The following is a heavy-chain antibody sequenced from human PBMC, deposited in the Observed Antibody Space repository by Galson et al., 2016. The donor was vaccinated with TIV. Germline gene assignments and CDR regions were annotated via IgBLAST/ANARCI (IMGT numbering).Heavy chain of an antibody. D-gene: IGHD6-19*01. Sequence: SETLSLTCAVYGGSFSGYDWSWIRQPPGKGLEWIGEVNHSGRSNYKSSLKSRVTASVDTSKNQFSLKVSSVTAADTAVYYWSRGLMPPRWYRSGWYTTRSPYYMDVWGKGTTVTVSS. V-gene: IGHV4-34*01. CDR1: GGSFSGYD. CDR2: VNHSGRS. J-gene: IGHJ6*03. CDR3: SRGLMPPRWYRSGWYTTRSPYYMDV.